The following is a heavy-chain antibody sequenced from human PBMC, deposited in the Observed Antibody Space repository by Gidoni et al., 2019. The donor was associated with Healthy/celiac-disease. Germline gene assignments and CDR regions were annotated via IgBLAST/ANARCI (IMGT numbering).Heavy chain of an antibody. V-gene: IGHV3-66*02. Sequence: EVQLVESGGGLVQPGGSLRLSCAASAFNVTSNYLSWVRQAPGKGLAWVSVIYSGGSTYYADSVKGRFTISRDNSKNTLYLQMNSLRAEDTAVYYCARDFIDSSGFNHFDDWGQGTLVTVSS. J-gene: IGHJ4*02. CDR2: IYSGGST. CDR3: ARDFIDSSGFNHFDD. CDR1: AFNVTSNY. D-gene: IGHD3-22*01.